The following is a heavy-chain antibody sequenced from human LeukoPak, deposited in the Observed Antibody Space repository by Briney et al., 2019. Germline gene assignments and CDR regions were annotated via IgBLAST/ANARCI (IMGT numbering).Heavy chain of an antibody. J-gene: IGHJ4*02. CDR1: GGSFSGYY. V-gene: IGHV4-34*01. CDR2: INHSGST. CDR3: AILPFEEFLRRGADY. D-gene: IGHD3-10*01. Sequence: SETLSLTCAVYGGSFSGYYWSWIRQPPGKGLEWIGEINHSGSTNYNPSLKSRVTISVDTSKNQFSLKLSSVTAADAAVYYCAILPFEEFLRRGADYWGQGTLVTVSS.